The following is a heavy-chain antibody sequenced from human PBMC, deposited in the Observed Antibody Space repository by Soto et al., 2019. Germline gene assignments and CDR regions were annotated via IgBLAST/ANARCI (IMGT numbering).Heavy chain of an antibody. CDR2: IYSGGST. V-gene: IGHV3-53*02. CDR1: GFTVSSNY. Sequence: EVQLVETGGGLIQPGGSLRLSCAASGFTVSSNYMSWVRQAPGKGLEWVSVIYSGGSTYYADSVKGRFTISRDNSKNTLYLQMNSLSVEDTAVYYCVRETGYDSGGYYRFQYFHHWGQGTLVTVSS. J-gene: IGHJ1*01. D-gene: IGHD3-22*01. CDR3: VRETGYDSGGYYRFQYFHH.